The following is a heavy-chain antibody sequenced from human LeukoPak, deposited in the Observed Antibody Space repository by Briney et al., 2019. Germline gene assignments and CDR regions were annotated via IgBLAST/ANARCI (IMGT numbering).Heavy chain of an antibody. CDR2: IYSGGST. V-gene: IGHV3-53*01. J-gene: IGHJ6*02. Sequence: PGGSLRLSCAASGFTVSSNYISWVRQAPGKGLEWVSVIYSGGSTYYADSVKGRFTISRDNSKNTLYLQMNSLRAEDTAVYYCARVNDDFFYGMDVWGQGTTVTVSS. D-gene: IGHD3-3*01. CDR3: ARVNDDFFYGMDV. CDR1: GFTVSSNY.